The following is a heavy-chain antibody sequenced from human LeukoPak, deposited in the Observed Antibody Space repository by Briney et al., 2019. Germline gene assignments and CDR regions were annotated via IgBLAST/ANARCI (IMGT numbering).Heavy chain of an antibody. D-gene: IGHD6-13*01. CDR1: GGAFSGYY. CDR2: INQSGSS. CDR3: ARGIGSSWYKYYFDY. Sequence: SETLSLTCAVHGGAFSGYYWSWIRQPPGKGLEWIGEINQSGSSHHNPSLKSRVTVSVDTSKNQISLKLSSVTAADTAVYYCARGIGSSWYKYYFDYWGQGTLVTVSS. V-gene: IGHV4-34*01. J-gene: IGHJ4*02.